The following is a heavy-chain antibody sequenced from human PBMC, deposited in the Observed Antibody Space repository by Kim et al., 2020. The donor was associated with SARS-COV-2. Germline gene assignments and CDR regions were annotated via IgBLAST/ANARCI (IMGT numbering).Heavy chain of an antibody. D-gene: IGHD3-9*01. CDR1: GGSISSGGYY. CDR3: ARDQVFWPYGMDV. V-gene: IGHV4-31*03. J-gene: IGHJ6*02. CDR2: IYYSGST. Sequence: SETLSLTCTVSGGSISSGGYYWSWIRQHPGKGLEWIGYIYYSGSTYYNPSLKSRVTISVDTSKNQFSLKLSSVTAADPAVYYCARDQVFWPYGMDVWGQGTPVTVSS.